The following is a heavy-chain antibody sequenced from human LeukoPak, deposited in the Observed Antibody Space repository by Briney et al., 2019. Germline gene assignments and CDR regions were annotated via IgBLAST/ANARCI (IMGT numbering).Heavy chain of an antibody. J-gene: IGHJ4*02. V-gene: IGHV1-69*04. CDR2: IIPILGIA. CDR1: GGTFSSYA. Sequence: GASVKVSCKASGGTFSSYAISWVRQAPGQGLEWMGRIIPILGIANYAQKFQGRVTITADKSTSTAYMELSSLRSEDTAVYYCARGSGWYGHYFDYWGQGTLVTVSS. D-gene: IGHD6-19*01. CDR3: ARGSGWYGHYFDY.